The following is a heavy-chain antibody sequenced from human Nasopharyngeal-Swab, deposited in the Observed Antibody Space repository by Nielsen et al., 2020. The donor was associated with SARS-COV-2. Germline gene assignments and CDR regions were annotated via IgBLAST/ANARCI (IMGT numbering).Heavy chain of an antibody. V-gene: IGHV3-30*02. CDR3: AHGDYVWGSYRSHSNWFDP. J-gene: IGHJ5*02. CDR2: IWYDGSNK. CDR1: GFTFSSYG. D-gene: IGHD3-16*02. Sequence: GESLKISCAASGFTFSSYGMHWVRQAPGKGLEWLASIWYDGSNKYYADSVKGRFTISRDNSKNTLYLQMNSLRAEDTAVYYCAHGDYVWGSYRSHSNWFDPWGQGTLVTVSS.